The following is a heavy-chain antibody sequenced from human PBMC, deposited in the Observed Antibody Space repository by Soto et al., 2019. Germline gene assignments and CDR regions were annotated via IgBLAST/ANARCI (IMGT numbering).Heavy chain of an antibody. CDR2: INSSSSYT. V-gene: IGHV3-11*05. Sequence: QVQLVESGGGLVKPGGSLRLSCAASGFTFSDYYMSWIRQAPGKGLEWVSYINSSSSYTNYADSVKGRFTISRDNAKNSLYLQMNSLRSADTAVYYCARTILAAGGRRYFDLWRRGTLVTVSS. CDR3: ARTILAAGGRRYFDL. D-gene: IGHD6-13*01. CDR1: GFTFSDYY. J-gene: IGHJ2*01.